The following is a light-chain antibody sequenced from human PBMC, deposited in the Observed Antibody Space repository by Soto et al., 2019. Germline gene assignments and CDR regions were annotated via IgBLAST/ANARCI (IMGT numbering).Light chain of an antibody. Sequence: DIQMTQSPSSLSASVGDRVTITCRASQSISSYLNWYQQKPRKAPKLLIYAASSLQSGVPSRFSGSGSGTDFTLTISSLQPEDFATYYCQQSYGTPRTFGQGTKVEIK. CDR3: QQSYGTPRT. V-gene: IGKV1-39*01. CDR1: QSISSY. J-gene: IGKJ1*01. CDR2: AAS.